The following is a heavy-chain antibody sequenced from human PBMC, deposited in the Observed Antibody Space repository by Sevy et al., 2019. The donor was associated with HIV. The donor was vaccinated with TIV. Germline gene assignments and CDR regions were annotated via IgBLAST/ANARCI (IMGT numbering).Heavy chain of an antibody. CDR3: SRVPPPRLCSSASCYDGDYYYYGMDV. Sequence: GESLKISCTTSGFTFGDYGMSWFRQAPGKGLEWMGFIRSKPYGGATEYAASGKGRFTISRDDSKSIASLQMSSLKTEDTAVYYCSRVPPPRLCSSASCYDGDYYYYGMDVWGQGTTVTVSS. CDR2: IRSKPYGGAT. V-gene: IGHV3-49*03. J-gene: IGHJ6*02. D-gene: IGHD2-2*01. CDR1: GFTFGDYG.